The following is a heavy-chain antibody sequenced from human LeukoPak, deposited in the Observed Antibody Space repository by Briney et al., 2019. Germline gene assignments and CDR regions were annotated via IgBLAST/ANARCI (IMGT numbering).Heavy chain of an antibody. Sequence: ASVKVSCKASGYTFTSYGISWVRQAPGQGLEWMGWISAYNGNTNYAQKLQGRVTMTTDTSTSTAYMELRSLRSGDTAVYYCARGSWQWLVPDAFDIWGQGTMVTVSS. D-gene: IGHD6-19*01. V-gene: IGHV1-18*01. CDR1: GYTFTSYG. CDR3: ARGSWQWLVPDAFDI. J-gene: IGHJ3*02. CDR2: ISAYNGNT.